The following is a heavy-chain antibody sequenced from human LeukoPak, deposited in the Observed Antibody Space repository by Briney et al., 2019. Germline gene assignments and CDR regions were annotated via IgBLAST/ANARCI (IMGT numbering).Heavy chain of an antibody. Sequence: ASVKVSCKASGYTFTGYYMHWVRQAPGQGLERMGWINPNSGGTNYAQKFQGRVTMTRDTSISTAYMELSRLRSDDTAVYYCAREHPLYYDILTGSSNWFDPWGQGTLVTVSS. CDR2: INPNSGGT. V-gene: IGHV1-2*02. J-gene: IGHJ5*02. CDR3: AREHPLYYDILTGSSNWFDP. CDR1: GYTFTGYY. D-gene: IGHD3-9*01.